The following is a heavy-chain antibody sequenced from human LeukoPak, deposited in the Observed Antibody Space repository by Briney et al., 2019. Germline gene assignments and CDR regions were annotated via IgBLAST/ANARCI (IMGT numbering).Heavy chain of an antibody. J-gene: IGHJ6*03. CDR3: ARRYWGRSHYYYMDV. CDR1: GGSISSSSYY. CDR2: IYYSGST. Sequence: SETLSLTCTLSGGSISSSSYYWGWIRQPPGKGLEWIGSIYYSGSTNYNPSLKSRVTISVDTSKNQFSLKLSSVTAADTAVYYCARRYWGRSHYYYMDVWGKGTTVTISS. D-gene: IGHD7-27*01. V-gene: IGHV4-39*07.